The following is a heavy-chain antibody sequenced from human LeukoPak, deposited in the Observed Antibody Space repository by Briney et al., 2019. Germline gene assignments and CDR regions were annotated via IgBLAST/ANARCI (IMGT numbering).Heavy chain of an antibody. Sequence: SETLSLTCAVYGGSFGGYYWSWIRQPPGKGLEWIGEINHSGSTNYNPSLKSRVTISVDTSKNQFSLKLSSVTAADTAVYYCARGPSRYYYDSSGYGEGFDYWGQGTLVTVSS. V-gene: IGHV4-34*01. CDR3: ARGPSRYYYDSSGYGEGFDY. J-gene: IGHJ4*02. CDR2: INHSGST. CDR1: GGSFGGYY. D-gene: IGHD3-22*01.